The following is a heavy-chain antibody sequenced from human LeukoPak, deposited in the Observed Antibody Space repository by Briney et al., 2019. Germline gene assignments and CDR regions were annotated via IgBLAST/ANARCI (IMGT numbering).Heavy chain of an antibody. CDR2: ISGSGGST. J-gene: IGHJ6*02. CDR1: GFTFSSYA. Sequence: GSLILSCAASGFTFSSYAMSWVRPAPGKGLEWVSAISGSGGSTYYADSVKGRFTISRDNSKNTLYLQMSSLRAEDTAVYFCVKTTSVMDVWGRGTTVTVSS. CDR3: VKTTSVMDV. D-gene: IGHD3-3*01. V-gene: IGHV3-23*01.